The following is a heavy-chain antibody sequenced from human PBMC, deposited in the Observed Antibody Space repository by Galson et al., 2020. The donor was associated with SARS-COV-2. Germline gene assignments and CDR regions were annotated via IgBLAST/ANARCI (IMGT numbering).Heavy chain of an antibody. V-gene: IGHV3-30*18. CDR1: GFTFNTYA. J-gene: IGHJ4*02. Sequence: GESLKISCAASGFTFNTYAMHWVRQAPGQGLEWVAVISSDERKKFYGDSVKGRFTISRDNSKNTLFLQMNNLRPEDTAVYYCAKVRGYSGYVPGDYWGQGSLVTVSS. CDR2: ISSDERKK. D-gene: IGHD5-12*01. CDR3: AKVRGYSGYVPGDY.